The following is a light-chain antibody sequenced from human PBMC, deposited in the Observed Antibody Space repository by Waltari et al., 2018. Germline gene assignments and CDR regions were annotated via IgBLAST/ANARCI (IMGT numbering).Light chain of an antibody. CDR1: SGSVTGNS. Sequence: NFMLTQSHSVSESPGRTVTISCTRSSGSVTGNSMQWYQQRPGSAPTPVIYDNNQRPSGFPGRFSGSIDRSSNSASLTISGLKAEDEADYYCQSYDNNIWLFGGGTKVTVL. J-gene: IGLJ3*02. CDR2: DNN. CDR3: QSYDNNIWL. V-gene: IGLV6-57*03.